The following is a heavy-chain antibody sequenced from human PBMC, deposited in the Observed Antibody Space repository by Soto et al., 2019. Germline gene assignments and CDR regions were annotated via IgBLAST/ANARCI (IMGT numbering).Heavy chain of an antibody. CDR1: GGSIRSYY. J-gene: IGHJ4*02. D-gene: IGHD3-10*01. Sequence: PSDTLSLNFNVSGGSIRSYYWNWIRQPPGTTLEWIGDVYYSGSANYNPSLKSRVTISVDMSKNQFSLKLNSVTAADTAVYYWAIGSIVRGPTTFVYWGKGTRITVSS. CDR2: VYYSGSA. CDR3: AIGSIVRGPTTFVY. V-gene: IGHV4-59*01.